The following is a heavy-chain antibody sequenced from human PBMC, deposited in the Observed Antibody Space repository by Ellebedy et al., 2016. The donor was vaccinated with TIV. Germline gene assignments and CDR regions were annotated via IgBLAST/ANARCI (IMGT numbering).Heavy chain of an antibody. CDR1: GFIFSSYW. V-gene: IGHV3-74*01. Sequence: PGGSLRLSCAASGFIFSSYWMHWVRQAPGKGLVWVSRINSDGTSTNYADSVKGRFTISRDNAKNTLYLQMNSLRAEDTAVYYCAKLTQWRELEAGWGQGTLVTVSS. CDR3: AKLTQWRELEAG. J-gene: IGHJ4*02. D-gene: IGHD1-26*01. CDR2: INSDGTST.